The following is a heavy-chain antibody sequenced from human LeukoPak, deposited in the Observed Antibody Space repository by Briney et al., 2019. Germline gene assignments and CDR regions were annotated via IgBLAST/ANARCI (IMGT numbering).Heavy chain of an antibody. J-gene: IGHJ5*02. CDR3: AKDATCISWGGYGLPREWLHP. V-gene: IGHV3-23*01. CDR2: ISGNGGST. D-gene: IGHD3-3*01. CDR1: GFTFSSYA. Sequence: GGSLRLSCAASGFTFSSYAMSWVRQAPGKGLEWVSAISGNGGSTYYADSVKGMFTISRDNSKNTLYMQMSSLRAEDTAVYYCAKDATCISWGGYGLPREWLHPWGEGTRVPVPS.